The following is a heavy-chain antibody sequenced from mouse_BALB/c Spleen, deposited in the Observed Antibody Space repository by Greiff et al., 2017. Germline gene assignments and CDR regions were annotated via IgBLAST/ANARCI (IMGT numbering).Heavy chain of an antibody. CDR2: ISSGGSYT. J-gene: IGHJ4*01. V-gene: IGHV5-6*01. CDR1: GFTFSSYG. CDR3: ARLRPYYYAMDY. Sequence: EVQLQESGGDLVKPGGSLKLSCAASGFTFSSYGMSWVRQTPDKRLEWVATISSGGSYTYYPDSVKGRFTISRDNAKNTLYLQMSSLKSEDTAMYYCARLRPYYYAMDYWGQGTSVTVSS.